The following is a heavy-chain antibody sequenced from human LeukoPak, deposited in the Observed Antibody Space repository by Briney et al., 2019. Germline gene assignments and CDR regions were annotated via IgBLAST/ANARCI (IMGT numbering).Heavy chain of an antibody. J-gene: IGHJ4*02. CDR3: AKDVYSSGTGYFDY. Sequence: PGGSLRLSCAASGFTFSSYGMHWVRQAPGKGLEWVALMRYDGSNKYYVESVKGRFTISRDNSKNTLYLQMNSLRAEDTPLYYCAKDVYSSGTGYFDYWGQGTLVTVSS. V-gene: IGHV3-30*02. D-gene: IGHD6-19*01. CDR1: GFTFSSYG. CDR2: MRYDGSNK.